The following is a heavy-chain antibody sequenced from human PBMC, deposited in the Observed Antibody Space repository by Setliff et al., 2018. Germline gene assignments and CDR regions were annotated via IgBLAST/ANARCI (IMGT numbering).Heavy chain of an antibody. V-gene: IGHV4-61*09. D-gene: IGHD2-21*01. Sequence: SETLSLTCTVSGASLSSGSYYWSWIRQSAGKGLEWIGHIYTNVATSYSPSLKSRVSISADTSKNVLSLRLTSVTAADTAVYYCAKEYVVISCVRNSHKHYGKDVWGRGPTGTVSS. J-gene: IGHJ6*02. CDR1: GASLSSGSYY. CDR3: AKEYVVISCVRNSHKHYGKDV. CDR2: IYTNVAT.